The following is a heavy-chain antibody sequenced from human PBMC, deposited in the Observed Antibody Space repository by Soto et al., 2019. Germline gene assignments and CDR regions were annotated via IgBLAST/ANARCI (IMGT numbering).Heavy chain of an antibody. CDR1: GFSFSRYT. Sequence: LGESLKISCVGSGFSFSRYTFGWVRQVPGKGLEWMGVIHPGDSDTIYSPSFQGQVTISADKSISTTYLQWSSLKASDTAMYYCTLSYGDSYYYYSGMDVWGQGTTVTVSS. CDR3: TLSYGDSYYYYSGMDV. D-gene: IGHD4-17*01. V-gene: IGHV5-51*01. CDR2: IHPGDSDT. J-gene: IGHJ6*02.